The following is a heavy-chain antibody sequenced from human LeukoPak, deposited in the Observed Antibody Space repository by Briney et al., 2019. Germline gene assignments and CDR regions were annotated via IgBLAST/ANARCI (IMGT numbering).Heavy chain of an antibody. V-gene: IGHV5-51*01. D-gene: IGHD4-17*01. J-gene: IGHJ4*02. CDR1: GYTFTSYW. CDR3: AGGDYGDFRVFYTLFDY. CDR2: MYPGDSDT. Sequence: GESLKISCKGSGYTFTSYWIGWVRQMPGKGLEWMGIMYPGDSDTRYSPSFQGQVTISADKSISTAYLQWSSLKASDTAMYYCAGGDYGDFRVFYTLFDYWGQGTLVTVSS.